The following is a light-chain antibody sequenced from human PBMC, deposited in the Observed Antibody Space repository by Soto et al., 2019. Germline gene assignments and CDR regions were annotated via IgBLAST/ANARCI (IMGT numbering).Light chain of an antibody. V-gene: IGKV1-6*01. CDR2: AAS. Sequence: IQMTQSPSSLSASVGDRVTITCRASQTISTYLNWYQQRPGQAPKVLIYAASSLQSGVPSRFSGSGSGTDFTLTISSLQPEDFATYYCLQDYNYPWTFGQGTKVDIK. CDR3: LQDYNYPWT. CDR1: QTISTY. J-gene: IGKJ1*01.